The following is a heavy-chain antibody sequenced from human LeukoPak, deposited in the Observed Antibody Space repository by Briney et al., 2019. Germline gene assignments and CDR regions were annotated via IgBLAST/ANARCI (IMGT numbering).Heavy chain of an antibody. J-gene: IGHJ6*03. Sequence: SETLSLTCTVSGGSVSSYYWSWIRQPAGKGLEWIGRIYTSGSTNYNPSLKSRVTMSVDTSKNQFSLKLSSVTAADTAVYYCARDHIISSWLGYYMDVWGKGTTVTISS. CDR2: IYTSGST. CDR3: ARDHIISSWLGYYMDV. V-gene: IGHV4-4*07. CDR1: GGSVSSYY. D-gene: IGHD6-13*01.